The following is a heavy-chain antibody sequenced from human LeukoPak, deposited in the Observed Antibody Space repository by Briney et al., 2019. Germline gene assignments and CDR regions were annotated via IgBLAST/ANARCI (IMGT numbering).Heavy chain of an antibody. CDR3: AGRVDF. V-gene: IGHV3-7*05. D-gene: IGHD3/OR15-3a*01. CDR2: INQNEREI. J-gene: IGHJ4*02. CDR1: GFTFSGNW. Sequence: GGSLTLSCAASGFTFSGNWNSWIRQPQGKGLEWVANINQNEREIYYADSVKGRFTISRDNSKNTLYLQMNSLRADDTAVYYCAGRVDFWGQGTLVTVSS.